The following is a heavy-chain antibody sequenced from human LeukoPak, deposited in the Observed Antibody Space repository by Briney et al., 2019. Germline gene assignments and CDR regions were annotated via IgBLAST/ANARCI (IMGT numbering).Heavy chain of an antibody. J-gene: IGHJ4*02. D-gene: IGHD2-15*01. Sequence: ETLSLTCTVSGGSISSSSYYWGWIRQPPGKGLEWVSAISNNGGYTYYADSVQGRFTISRDNSKSTLCLQMNSLRAEDTAVYYCAKQLGYCSDGSCYFPYWGQGTLVTVSS. V-gene: IGHV3-23*01. CDR3: AKQLGYCSDGSCYFPY. CDR2: ISNNGGYT. CDR1: GGSISSSSYY.